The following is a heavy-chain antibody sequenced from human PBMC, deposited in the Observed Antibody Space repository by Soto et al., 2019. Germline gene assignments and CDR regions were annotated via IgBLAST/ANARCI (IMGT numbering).Heavy chain of an antibody. D-gene: IGHD3-22*01. J-gene: IGHJ4*02. CDR2: IYYSGST. CDR3: ARADYYDRSAYDL. CDR1: GGSISSYY. V-gene: IGHV4-59*01. Sequence: SETLSLTCTVSGGSISSYYWSWIRQPPGKGLEWIGYIYYSGSTNYNPSLKSRVTISVYTSKNQFSLKLSSVTAADTAVYYCARADYYDRSAYDLWAQGTLVSVSS.